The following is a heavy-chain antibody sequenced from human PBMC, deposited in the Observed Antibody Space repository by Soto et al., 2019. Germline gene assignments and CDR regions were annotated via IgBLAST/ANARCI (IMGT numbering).Heavy chain of an antibody. D-gene: IGHD2-2*01. J-gene: IGHJ4*02. CDR2: IGASGRST. CDR1: GFTFSDYG. V-gene: IGHV3-23*01. CDR3: ARGPSSLTRFDY. Sequence: GGSLRLSCAGSGFTFSDYGMSWVRQAPGKGPEWVSVIGASGRSTFYPDSVKGRFTISRDNSKNTLYLQMNSLRAEDTAVYYCARGPSSLTRFDYWGQGTLVTVSS.